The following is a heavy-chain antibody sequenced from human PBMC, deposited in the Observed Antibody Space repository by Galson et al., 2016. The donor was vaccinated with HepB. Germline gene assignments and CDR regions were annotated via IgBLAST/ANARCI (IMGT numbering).Heavy chain of an antibody. CDR3: ARGHCICGTCDGLFDY. Sequence: SVKVSCKASGYIFVGYFLHWVRQAPGQGLQWMGRINPNSGGIIYAQNFQDRVTMTRDTMTRDMSIGTAYLQLTSLKSDDTALYYCARGHCICGTCDGLFDYWGQGTLVTVSS. V-gene: IGHV1-2*06. D-gene: IGHD2-15*01. J-gene: IGHJ4*02. CDR2: INPNSGGI. CDR1: GYIFVGYF.